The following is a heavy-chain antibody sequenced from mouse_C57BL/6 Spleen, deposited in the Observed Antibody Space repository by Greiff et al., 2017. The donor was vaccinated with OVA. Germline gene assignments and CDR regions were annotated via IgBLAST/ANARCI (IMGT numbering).Heavy chain of an antibody. CDR2: IHPNSGST. CDR3: ARSGVYDGYPLDY. CDR1: GYTFTSYW. J-gene: IGHJ2*01. V-gene: IGHV1-64*01. Sequence: QVQLKESGAELVKPGASVKLSCKASGYTFTSYWMHWVKQRPGQGLEWIGMIHPNSGSTNYNEKFKSKATLTVDKSSSTAYMQLSSLTSEDSAVYYCARSGVYDGYPLDYWGQGTTLTVSS. D-gene: IGHD2-3*01.